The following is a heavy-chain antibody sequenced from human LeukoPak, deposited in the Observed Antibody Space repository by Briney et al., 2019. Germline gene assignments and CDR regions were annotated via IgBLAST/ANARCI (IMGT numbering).Heavy chain of an antibody. D-gene: IGHD6-19*01. CDR2: ISGTSNTI. V-gene: IGHV3-48*01. CDR1: GFTFNNYG. CDR3: ARDLGSYSSGWYMGFDY. Sequence: GGSLRLSCAASGFTFNNYGMNWVRQAPGKGLEWVSYISGTSNTIYYADSVKGRFTISRDNAKNSPYLQVNSLRAEDTAIYYCARDLGSYSSGWYMGFDYWGQGTLVTVSS. J-gene: IGHJ4*02.